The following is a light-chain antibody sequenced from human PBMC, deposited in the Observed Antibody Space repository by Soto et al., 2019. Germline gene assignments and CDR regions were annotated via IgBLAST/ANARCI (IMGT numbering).Light chain of an antibody. CDR1: SSDVGGYNY. CDR3: SSYTSSSTPLV. Sequence: QSALTQPASVSGSPGQSITISCTGTSSDVGGYNYVSWYQQHPGKAPRLMIYDVTSRPSGVSNRFSGSKSGNTASLTSSGLQAEDEADYYCSSYTSSSTPLVFGGGTKLTVL. V-gene: IGLV2-14*01. CDR2: DVT. J-gene: IGLJ3*02.